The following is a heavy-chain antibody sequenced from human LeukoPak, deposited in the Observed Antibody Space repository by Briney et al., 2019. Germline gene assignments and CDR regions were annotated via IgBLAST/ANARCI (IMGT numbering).Heavy chain of an antibody. D-gene: IGHD3-3*01. CDR3: KTPLRFLDDNWFDP. Sequence: PGGSLRLSRAASGFTVSSNEMRWVRQAPGKGLEWVSSISGGSTYYADSRKGRFTISRDNSKNTLHLQMNSLRAEDTAVYYCKTPLRFLDDNWFDPWGQGTLVTVSS. V-gene: IGHV3-38-3*01. CDR1: GFTVSSNE. J-gene: IGHJ5*02. CDR2: ISGGST.